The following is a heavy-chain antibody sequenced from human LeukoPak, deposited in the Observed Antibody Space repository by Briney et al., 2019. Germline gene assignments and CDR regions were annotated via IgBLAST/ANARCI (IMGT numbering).Heavy chain of an antibody. CDR1: GFTFSSYA. D-gene: IGHD5-12*01. V-gene: IGHV3-23*01. J-gene: IGHJ4*02. Sequence: GGSLRLSCAASGFTFSSYAMSWVRQAAGKGLEWVSTSSGRDGNTYYADSVKGRFTISRDNSKNTLYLQMNSLRAEDTAVYYCAKGPPTGGYGDYWGQGTLVTVSS. CDR3: AKGPPTGGYGDY. CDR2: SSGRDGNT.